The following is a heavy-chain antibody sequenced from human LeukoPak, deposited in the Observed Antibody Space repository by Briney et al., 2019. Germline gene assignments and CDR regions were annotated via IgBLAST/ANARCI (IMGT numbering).Heavy chain of an antibody. D-gene: IGHD6-13*01. J-gene: IGHJ4*02. CDR3: ARGGPRAAAGNPSDY. V-gene: IGHV3-30-3*01. CDR2: ISYDGSNK. CDR1: GFTFNNYA. Sequence: GGSLRLSCAASGFTFNNYAMHWVRQAPGKGLEWVAVISYDGSNKYYPDSVKGRFTISRDNSKNTLYLQMNSLRAEDTAVYYCARGGPRAAAGNPSDYWGQGTLVTVSS.